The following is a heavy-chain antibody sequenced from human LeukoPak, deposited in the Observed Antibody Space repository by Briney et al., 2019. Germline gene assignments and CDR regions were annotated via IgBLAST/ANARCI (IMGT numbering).Heavy chain of an antibody. Sequence: GGSLRLSCAASGFTFSSYAMSWVRQAPGKGLEWVSGISGSGDNTYYADSVKGRFTISRDNSKNTLYVQVNSLGTEDTAAYYCAKGSYYDSSGSFYFDYWGQRTLVTVSS. J-gene: IGHJ4*02. CDR2: ISGSGDNT. CDR1: GFTFSSYA. CDR3: AKGSYYDSSGSFYFDY. V-gene: IGHV3-23*01. D-gene: IGHD3-22*01.